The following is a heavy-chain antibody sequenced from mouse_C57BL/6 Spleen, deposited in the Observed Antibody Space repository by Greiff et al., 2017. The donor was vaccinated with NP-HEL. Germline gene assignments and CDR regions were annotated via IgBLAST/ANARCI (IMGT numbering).Heavy chain of an antibody. CDR2: IDPSDSYT. D-gene: IGHD2-10*02. CDR3: SSGLGYGNNYAMDY. Sequence: QVQLQQPGAELVMPGASVKLSCKASGYTFTSYWMHWVKQRPGQGLEWLGEIDPSDSYTNSNQKFKGKSTLTVDKSSSTAYMQLSSLTSDDSAVYYCSSGLGYGNNYAMDYWGQGTSVTVSS. CDR1: GYTFTSYW. V-gene: IGHV1-69*01. J-gene: IGHJ4*01.